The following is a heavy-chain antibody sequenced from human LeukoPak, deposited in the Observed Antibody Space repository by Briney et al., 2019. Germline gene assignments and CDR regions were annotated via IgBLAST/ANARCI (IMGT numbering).Heavy chain of an antibody. V-gene: IGHV3-48*01. D-gene: IGHD3-22*01. CDR2: ISSSSSTI. J-gene: IGHJ4*02. Sequence: QPGGSLRLSCAASGFTFSSYSMNWVRQAPGKGLEWVSYISSSSSTIYYADSVKGRFTISRDNAKNSLYLQMNSLRAEDTAVYYCARGGFLTYDSSGYWGSYFDYWGQGTLVTVSS. CDR1: GFTFSSYS. CDR3: ARGGFLTYDSSGYWGSYFDY.